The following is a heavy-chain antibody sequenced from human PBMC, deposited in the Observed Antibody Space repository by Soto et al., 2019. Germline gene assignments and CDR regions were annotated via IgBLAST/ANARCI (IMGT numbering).Heavy chain of an antibody. CDR1: GFTFSSYA. V-gene: IGHV3-23*01. D-gene: IGHD3-3*01. J-gene: IGHJ6*02. CDR2: ISGSGGST. CDR3: AKDHETYDFCQNGMDV. Sequence: AGGSLRLSCAASGFTFSSYAMSWVRQAPGKGLEWVSAISGSGGSTYYADSVKGRFTISRDNSKNTLYLQMNSLRAEDTAVYYCAKDHETYDFCQNGMDVWGQGTTVTVSS.